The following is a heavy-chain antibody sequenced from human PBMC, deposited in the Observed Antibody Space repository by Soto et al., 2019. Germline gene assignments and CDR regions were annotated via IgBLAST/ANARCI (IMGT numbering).Heavy chain of an antibody. Sequence: PGGSLRLSCAASGFTFSSYGMHWVRQAPGKGLEWVAVISYDGSNKYYADSVKGRFTISRDNSKNSLYLQMNSLRAEDTAVYYCARSYYYGSGRYYYYYYGMDVWGQGTTVTVSS. CDR3: ARSYYYGSGRYYYYYYGMDV. CDR2: ISYDGSNK. CDR1: GFTFSSYG. D-gene: IGHD3-10*01. V-gene: IGHV3-30*03. J-gene: IGHJ6*02.